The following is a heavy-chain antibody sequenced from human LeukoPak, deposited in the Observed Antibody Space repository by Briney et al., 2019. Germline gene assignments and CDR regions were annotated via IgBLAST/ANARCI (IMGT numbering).Heavy chain of an antibody. J-gene: IGHJ4*02. CDR1: GYSISRGYY. D-gene: IGHD3-10*01. V-gene: IGHV4-38-2*01. CDR3: ARAGWIITSGIDY. CDR2: IYHIGST. Sequence: PSETLSLTCGVSGYSISRGYYWAWLRQPPGKVVEWIGTIYHIGSTYYNPSLESRVTISVDTSKNEFSLNLSSVTAADTAVYFCARAGWIITSGIDYWGQGALVTVSS.